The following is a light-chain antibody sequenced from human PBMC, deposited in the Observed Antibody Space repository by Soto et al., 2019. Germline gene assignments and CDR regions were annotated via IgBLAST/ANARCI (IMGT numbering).Light chain of an antibody. V-gene: IGKV3-11*01. CDR2: DAS. J-gene: IGKJ3*01. Sequence: EIVLTQSPATLSLSPGERATLSCRASQSVSSYLAWYQQKPGQAPRLLIYDASNRATGIPARFSGSGSGTDFTLTISSLEPEAFAVYYCQHRSHWPPTFGPGTKVDIK. CDR3: QHRSHWPPT. CDR1: QSVSSY.